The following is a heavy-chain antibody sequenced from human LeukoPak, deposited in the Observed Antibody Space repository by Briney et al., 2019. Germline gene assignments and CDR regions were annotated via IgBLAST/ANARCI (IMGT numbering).Heavy chain of an antibody. CDR1: GFTFSSYN. J-gene: IGHJ4*02. CDR2: ISTSDSYI. Sequence: PGGSLRLSCAASGFTFSSYNMNWVRQAPGKGLEWVSSISTSDSYIYYADSVKGRFTISRDNAKNSLYLQMNSLRAEDTAVYYCAMTLVGTTTVDYWGQGTLVTASS. V-gene: IGHV3-21*01. CDR3: AMTLVGTTTVDY. D-gene: IGHD1-26*01.